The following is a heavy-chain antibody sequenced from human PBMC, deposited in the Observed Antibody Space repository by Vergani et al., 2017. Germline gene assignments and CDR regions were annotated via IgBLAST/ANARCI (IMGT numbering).Heavy chain of an antibody. CDR1: GFTFSSYA. D-gene: IGHD3-3*01. CDR2: ISGSGGST. Sequence: EVQLLESGGGLVQPGGSLRLSCAASGFTFSSYAMSWVRQAPGKGLEWVSAISGSGGSTYYADSVKGRFTISRDNSKNTLYLQMNSLRAEDTAVYYCARRGNYDDRRRDDAFDIWGQGTMVTGSS. J-gene: IGHJ3*02. V-gene: IGHV3-23*01. CDR3: ARRGNYDDRRRDDAFDI.